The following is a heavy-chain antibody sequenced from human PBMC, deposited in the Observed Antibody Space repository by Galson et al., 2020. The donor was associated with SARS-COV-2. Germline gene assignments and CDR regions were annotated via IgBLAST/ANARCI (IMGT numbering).Heavy chain of an antibody. Sequence: GGSLRLSCAASGFTFSSYWMSWVRQAPGKGLEWVANIKQDGSEKYYVDSVKDRFTISRDNAKNSLYLQMNSLRAEDTAVYYCARDGIGIVGATTADGMDVWGQETTVTVSS. V-gene: IGHV3-7*05. J-gene: IGHJ6*02. CDR2: IKQDGSEK. CDR3: ARDGIGIVGATTADGMDV. CDR1: GFTFSSYW. D-gene: IGHD1-26*01.